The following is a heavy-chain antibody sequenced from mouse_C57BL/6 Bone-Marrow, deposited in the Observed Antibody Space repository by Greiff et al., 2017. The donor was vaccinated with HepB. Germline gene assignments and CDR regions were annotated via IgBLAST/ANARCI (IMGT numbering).Heavy chain of an antibody. V-gene: IGHV3-6*01. CDR3: ARGGYSNYVDY. CDR2: ISYDGSN. J-gene: IGHJ2*01. D-gene: IGHD2-5*01. CDR1: GYSITSGYY. Sequence: VQLKESGPGLVKPSQSLSLTCSVTGYSITSGYYWNWIRQFPGNKLEWMGYISYDGSNNYNPSLKNRISITRDTSKNQFFLKLNSVTTEDTATYYCARGGYSNYVDYWGQGTTLTVSS.